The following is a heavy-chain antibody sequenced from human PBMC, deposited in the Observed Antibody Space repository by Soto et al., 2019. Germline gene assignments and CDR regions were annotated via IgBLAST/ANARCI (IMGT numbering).Heavy chain of an antibody. Sequence: EVQLLESGGGLVQPGGSLRLSCAASGFTFSSYAMSWVRQAPGKGLEWVSAISGSGGSTYYADSVKGRFTISRDNSKNTLYLQMNSLRAEDPAVYYCAKPQVVRYGSGRGDYWGQGTLVTVSS. J-gene: IGHJ4*02. V-gene: IGHV3-23*01. CDR1: GFTFSSYA. D-gene: IGHD3-10*01. CDR2: ISGSGGST. CDR3: AKPQVVRYGSGRGDY.